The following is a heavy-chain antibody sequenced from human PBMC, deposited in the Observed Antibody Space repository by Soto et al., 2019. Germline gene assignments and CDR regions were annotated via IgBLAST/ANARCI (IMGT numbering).Heavy chain of an antibody. CDR1: GFPFSSFS. Sequence: QLVESGGGLVKPGGSLRLSCVASGFPFSSFSLNLIRQAPGKGLEWVSSIGRVSTYIYYADSVRGRFTVSRDNAKNSVYLQMNCLAAEDSGIYYCVRVTAGSGSYQIDLWGQGTLVTVSS. CDR3: VRVTAGSGSYQIDL. J-gene: IGHJ4*02. CDR2: IGRVSTYI. V-gene: IGHV3-21*02. D-gene: IGHD3-10*01.